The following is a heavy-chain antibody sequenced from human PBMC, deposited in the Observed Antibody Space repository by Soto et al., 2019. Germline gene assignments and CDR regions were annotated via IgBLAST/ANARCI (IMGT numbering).Heavy chain of an antibody. Sequence: SVKVSCKASGGTFSSYAISWVRQAPGQGLEWMGGIIPIFGTANYAPKFQGRVTITADESTSTAYMEVSSLRSEDTAVYYCARDRSRDYDILTGYPHDAFDIWGQGTRVTVSS. CDR2: IIPIFGTA. CDR3: ARDRSRDYDILTGYPHDAFDI. J-gene: IGHJ3*02. CDR1: GGTFSSYA. V-gene: IGHV1-69*13. D-gene: IGHD3-9*01.